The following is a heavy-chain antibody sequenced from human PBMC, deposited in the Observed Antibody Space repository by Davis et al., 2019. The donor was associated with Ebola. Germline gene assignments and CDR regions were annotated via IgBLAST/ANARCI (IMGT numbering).Heavy chain of an antibody. Sequence: GGSLRLSCAASGFVFRNYVMSWVRQAPGKGLEWVSTLGTSADTYYADPVKGRFTISRDNSKNTLYLQMNGLRVEDTAIYYCAKDTSNIWFDIWGQGTNVTVSS. CDR3: AKDTSNIWFDI. V-gene: IGHV3-23*01. CDR2: LGTSADT. CDR1: GFVFRNYV. D-gene: IGHD1-26*01. J-gene: IGHJ3*02.